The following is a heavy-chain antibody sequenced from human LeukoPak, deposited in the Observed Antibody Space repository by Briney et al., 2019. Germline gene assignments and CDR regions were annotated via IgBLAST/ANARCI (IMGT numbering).Heavy chain of an antibody. CDR1: GFTFRNYW. CDR3: ATRLG. Sequence: AGGSLRLSCAVSGFTFRNYWMGWVRQAPGKGLEWVANIKEDGSEKNYVDSVKGRFTISRDNADNSLYLQMNSLRVEDTAVYYCATRLGWGQGTLVTVSS. CDR2: IKEDGSEK. V-gene: IGHV3-7*01. J-gene: IGHJ4*02.